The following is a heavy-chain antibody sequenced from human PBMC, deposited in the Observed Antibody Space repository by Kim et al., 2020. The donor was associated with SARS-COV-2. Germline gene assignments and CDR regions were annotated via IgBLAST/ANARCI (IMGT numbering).Heavy chain of an antibody. CDR1: GFTFTNYG. CDR2: ISYDGTNR. V-gene: IGHV3-30*02. D-gene: IGHD3-22*01. CDR3: AKVRGEGNYYDRSGYSYAGDFDF. J-gene: IGHJ4*02. Sequence: GGSLRLSCAASGFTFTNYGMHWVRQTPGKGLEWVAFISYDGTNRYYADSVKGRFTISRDTSKNTLYLQMNSLRAEDTAVYYCAKVRGEGNYYDRSGYSYAGDFDFWGQGTLVTVSS.